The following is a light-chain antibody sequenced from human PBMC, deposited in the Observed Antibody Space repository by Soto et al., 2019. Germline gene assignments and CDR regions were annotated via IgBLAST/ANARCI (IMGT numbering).Light chain of an antibody. Sequence: EIVLTQSPGTLSLCPGERATLSCRASQSVTSTHLAWYQQKPGQAPRLLIYAASSRATGIPDRFSGSGSGTGFTLTISRLEPEDLAVYYCQQYGSSPWTFGQGTKVEIK. J-gene: IGKJ1*01. CDR3: QQYGSSPWT. CDR2: AAS. CDR1: QSVTSTH. V-gene: IGKV3-20*01.